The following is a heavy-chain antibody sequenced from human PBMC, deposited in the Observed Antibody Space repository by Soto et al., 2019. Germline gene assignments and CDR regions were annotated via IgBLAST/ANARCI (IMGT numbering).Heavy chain of an antibody. V-gene: IGHV5-51*01. D-gene: IGHD2-2*01. Sequence: PGESLKISCKGSGYSFTSYWIGWVRQMPGKGLEWMGIIYPGDSDTRYSPSFQGQVTISADKSISTAYLQWSSLKASDTATYYCARRYCRSTSCPRNYYGMDVWGQGTTVTVSS. CDR2: IYPGDSDT. CDR1: GYSFTSYW. J-gene: IGHJ6*02. CDR3: ARRYCRSTSCPRNYYGMDV.